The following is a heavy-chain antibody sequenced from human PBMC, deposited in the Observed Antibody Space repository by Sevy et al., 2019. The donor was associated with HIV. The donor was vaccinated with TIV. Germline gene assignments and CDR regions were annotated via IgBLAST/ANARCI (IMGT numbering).Heavy chain of an antibody. V-gene: IGHV4-34*01. CDR3: ARGRITMVRGRNWFDP. CDR2: INHSGST. Sequence: SETLSLTCAVYGGSFSGYYWSWIRQPPGKGLEWIGEINHSGSTNYNPTLKSRVTISVDTSKNQFSLKLSSVTAADTAVYYCARGRITMVRGRNWFDPWGQGTLVTVSS. CDR1: GGSFSGYY. J-gene: IGHJ5*02. D-gene: IGHD3-10*01.